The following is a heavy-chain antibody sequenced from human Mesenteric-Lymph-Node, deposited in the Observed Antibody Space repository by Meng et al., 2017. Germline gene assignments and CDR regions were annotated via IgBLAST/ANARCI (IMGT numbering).Heavy chain of an antibody. CDR3: ARENDGRENDCTDGNCYPNDAFDI. J-gene: IGHJ3*02. CDR2: IYSSGRT. D-gene: IGHD2-15*01. Sequence: SETLSLTCTVSGGSIRSYHWSWIRQPAGKGLEWIGRIYSSGRTNYNPSLNSRVTMSVDTSKNQFSLKLSSVTAADTALYYCARENDGRENDCTDGNCYPNDAFDIWGQGTMVTVSS. V-gene: IGHV4-4*07. CDR1: GGSIRSYH.